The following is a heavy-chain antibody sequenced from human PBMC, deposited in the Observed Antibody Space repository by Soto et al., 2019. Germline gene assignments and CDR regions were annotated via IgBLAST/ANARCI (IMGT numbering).Heavy chain of an antibody. J-gene: IGHJ5*02. CDR3: ARVIPGAEAWFGP. V-gene: IGHV1-18*01. Sequence: ASVKVSCKASGYTFTNYGVTWVRQAPGHGLEWMGWISAYTDNPNYAQKFQGRVTMTIDTATTTAYMDLRSLTSDDTAVYYCARVIPGAEAWFGPWGQGTLVTGS. D-gene: IGHD2-2*01. CDR2: ISAYTDNP. CDR1: GYTFTNYG.